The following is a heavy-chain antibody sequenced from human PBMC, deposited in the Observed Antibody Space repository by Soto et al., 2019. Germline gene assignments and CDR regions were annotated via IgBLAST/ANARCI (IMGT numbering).Heavy chain of an antibody. Sequence: QVQLVESGGGLVKPGGSLRLSCAASGFTFSDSYMSWIRQAPGKGLEWVSYIDSSSAYKKYADSVQGRFTISRDNAKKSLYLQMNSLRAQVTAVYYCARDFPLYYNSGMDVWGHGTTVTVSS. CDR1: GFTFSDSY. CDR3: ARDFPLYYNSGMDV. V-gene: IGHV3-11*06. CDR2: IDSSSAYK. J-gene: IGHJ6*02.